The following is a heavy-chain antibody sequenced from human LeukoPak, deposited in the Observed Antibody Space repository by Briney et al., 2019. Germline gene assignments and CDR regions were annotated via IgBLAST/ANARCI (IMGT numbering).Heavy chain of an antibody. D-gene: IGHD3-10*01. Sequence: SVKVSCKASGGTFSSYAISWVRQAPGQGLEWMGGIIPIFGTANYAQKFQGRVTITADESTSTAYMELSSLRSEDTAVYYCARDFITADPKNYGSGSYTWGQGTLVTVSS. CDR3: ARDFITADPKNYGSGSYT. CDR1: GGTFSSYA. J-gene: IGHJ5*02. V-gene: IGHV1-69*01. CDR2: IIPIFGTA.